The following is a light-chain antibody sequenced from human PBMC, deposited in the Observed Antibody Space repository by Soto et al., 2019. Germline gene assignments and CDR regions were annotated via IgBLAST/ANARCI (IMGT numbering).Light chain of an antibody. CDR3: QHPGT. J-gene: IGKJ1*01. Sequence: DIQLTQAPSSLSASVGDRVIITCQASQDITTHLNWYQQKPGRAPQLLILDASNLETGVPSRFSASGYGTHFRFTISSLQPEDVATYYCQHPGTFGQGTKVDIK. CDR1: QDITTH. V-gene: IGKV1-33*01. CDR2: DAS.